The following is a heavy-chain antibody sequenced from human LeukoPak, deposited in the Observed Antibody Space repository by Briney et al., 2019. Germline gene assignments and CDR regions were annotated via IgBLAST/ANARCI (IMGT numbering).Heavy chain of an antibody. CDR3: AKDDNYIRFLS. J-gene: IGHJ5*02. V-gene: IGHV3-48*01. Sequence: GGSLRLSCAASGFTFSSYNMNWVPQAPGKGLEWVSYISSSSSIYYVDSVKGRFTISKDNAKNSLYLQMNSLRAEDTAVYYCAKDDNYIRFLSWGQGTLVTVSS. CDR2: ISSSSSI. CDR1: GFTFSSYN. D-gene: IGHD3-16*01.